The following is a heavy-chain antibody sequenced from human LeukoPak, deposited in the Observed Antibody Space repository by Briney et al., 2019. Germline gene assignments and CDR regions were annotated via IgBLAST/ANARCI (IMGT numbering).Heavy chain of an antibody. D-gene: IGHD3-10*01. CDR1: GFTFSSYG. CDR3: ARDPSYSYYYGMDV. Sequence: GGSLRLSCAASGFTFSSYGMHWVRQAPGKGLEWVAFIRYDGSNKYYADSVKGRFTISRDNSKNTLYLQMNSLRAEDTAVYYCARDPSYSYYYGMDVWGQGTTVTVSS. V-gene: IGHV3-30*02. CDR2: IRYDGSNK. J-gene: IGHJ6*02.